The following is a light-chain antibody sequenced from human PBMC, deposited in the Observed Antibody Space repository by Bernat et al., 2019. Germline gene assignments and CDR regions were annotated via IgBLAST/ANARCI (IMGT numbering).Light chain of an antibody. CDR3: QHYDNLLWT. Sequence: DIQMTQSQSSLSASVGDRVTITCQASQDISNYLNWYQQKPGKAPKLLIYDASNLQTGVPSRFSGSGSGTDFTFTISSLQPEDIATYYCQHYDNLLWTFGQGTKVEIK. V-gene: IGKV1-33*01. J-gene: IGKJ1*01. CDR1: QDISNY. CDR2: DAS.